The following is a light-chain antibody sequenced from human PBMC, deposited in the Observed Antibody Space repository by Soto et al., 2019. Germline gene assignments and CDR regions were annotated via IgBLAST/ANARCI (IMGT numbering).Light chain of an antibody. CDR3: QQRSNWPRGT. V-gene: IGKV3-11*01. CDR1: QSVSSY. J-gene: IGKJ1*01. Sequence: EIVLTQSPATLSLSPGERATLSCRASQSVSSYLAWYQQKPGQAPRLLIYDASNRATGIPARSSGSGSGTDFTLTISSLEPEDFAVYYCQQRSNWPRGTFGQGTKVEIK. CDR2: DAS.